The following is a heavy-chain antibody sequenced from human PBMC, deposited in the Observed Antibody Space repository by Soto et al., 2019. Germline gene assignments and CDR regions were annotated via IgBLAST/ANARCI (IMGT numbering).Heavy chain of an antibody. CDR3: ARGGNYYYYDGMDV. Sequence: SETLSLTCAVYGGSFSGYYWSWIRQPPGKGLEWIGEINHSGSTNYNPSLKSRVTISVDTSKNQFSLKLSSVTAADTAVYYCARGGNYYYYDGMDVWGQGTTVT. CDR2: INHSGST. J-gene: IGHJ6*02. V-gene: IGHV4-34*01. CDR1: GGSFSGYY. D-gene: IGHD6-13*01.